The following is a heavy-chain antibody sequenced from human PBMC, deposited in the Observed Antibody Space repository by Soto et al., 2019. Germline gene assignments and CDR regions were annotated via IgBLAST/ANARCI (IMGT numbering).Heavy chain of an antibody. J-gene: IGHJ4*02. Sequence: KQSQTLSLTCAISGDSVSSNSAAWNWIRQSPSRGLEWLGRTYYRSKWYNDYAVSVKSRITINPDTSKNQFSLQLNSVTPEDTAVYYCAREVRRRPSQQLVLSDYWGQGTLVTVSS. CDR1: GDSVSSNSAA. V-gene: IGHV6-1*01. CDR3: AREVRRRPSQQLVLSDY. D-gene: IGHD6-13*01. CDR2: TYYRSKWYN.